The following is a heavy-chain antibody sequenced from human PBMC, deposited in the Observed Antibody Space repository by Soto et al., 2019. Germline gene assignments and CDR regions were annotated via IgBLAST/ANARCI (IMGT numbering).Heavy chain of an antibody. V-gene: IGHV3-23*01. CDR1: AFTFNNYA. D-gene: IGHD3-22*01. Sequence: PGGSLRLSCAASAFTFNNYAMSWVRQAPGKGLEWVSGIGGSGRTTYYADSEKGRFTISRDNSNNTLFLQMNSLRAEDTAVYYCAKSRYSDSSGDFYDYWGQGTLVTVSS. CDR3: AKSRYSDSSGDFYDY. CDR2: IGGSGRTT. J-gene: IGHJ4*02.